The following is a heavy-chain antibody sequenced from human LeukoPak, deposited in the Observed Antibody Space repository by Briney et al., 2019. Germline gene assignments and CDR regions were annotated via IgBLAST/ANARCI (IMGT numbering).Heavy chain of an antibody. J-gene: IGHJ4*02. CDR2: ISYDGSNK. CDR1: GFTFSSYA. D-gene: IGHD6-19*01. V-gene: IGHV3-30-3*01. Sequence: GGSLRLSCAASGFTFSSYAMHWVRQAPGKGLEWVAVISYDGSNKYYADSVKGRFTISRDNSKNTLYLQMNSLRAEDTAVYYCARRRYSSGWRYFDYWGQGTLVTVSS. CDR3: ARRRYSSGWRYFDY.